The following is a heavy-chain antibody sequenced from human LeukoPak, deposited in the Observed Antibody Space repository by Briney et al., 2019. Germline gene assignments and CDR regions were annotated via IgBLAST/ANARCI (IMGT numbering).Heavy chain of an antibody. J-gene: IGHJ6*03. D-gene: IGHD3-10*01. CDR2: IYTSGST. V-gene: IGHV4-4*07. CDR1: GGSISSYY. Sequence: KPSETLSLTCTVSGGSISSYYWSWIRQPAGKGLEWIGRIYTSGSTNYNPSLKSRVTMSVDTSKNQFSLKLSSVTAADTAVYYCARGGRVNYYYYMDVWGKGTTVTVSS. CDR3: ARGGRVNYYYYMDV.